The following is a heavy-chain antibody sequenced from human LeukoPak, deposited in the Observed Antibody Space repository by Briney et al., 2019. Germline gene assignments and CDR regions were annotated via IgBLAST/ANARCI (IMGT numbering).Heavy chain of an antibody. CDR1: GGTVSSYA. Sequence: ASVKVSCKASGGTVSSYAISWVRQAPGQGLEWMGGIIPIFGTANYAQKFQGRVTITTDESASTAYMELSSLRSEDTAVYYCARVRIVVVPAAIQHDYYYYYMDVWGKGTTVTVSS. CDR2: IIPIFGTA. V-gene: IGHV1-69*05. D-gene: IGHD2-2*02. J-gene: IGHJ6*03. CDR3: ARVRIVVVPAAIQHDYYYYYMDV.